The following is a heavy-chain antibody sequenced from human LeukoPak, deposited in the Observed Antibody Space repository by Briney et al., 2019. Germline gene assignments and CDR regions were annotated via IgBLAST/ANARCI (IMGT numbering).Heavy chain of an antibody. J-gene: IGHJ5*02. CDR2: IYYTGST. CDR3: ARASGGYYNNWFDP. D-gene: IGHD3-22*01. CDR1: GGSLSTYY. V-gene: IGHV4-59*01. Sequence: PSEILSLTCTVSGGSLSTYYWSWIRQPPGKGLEWMGYIYYTGSTNYNPSLKSRVTMSVDTSKSQFSLKLNSVTAADTAVYYCARASGGYYNNWFDPWGQGTLVTVSS.